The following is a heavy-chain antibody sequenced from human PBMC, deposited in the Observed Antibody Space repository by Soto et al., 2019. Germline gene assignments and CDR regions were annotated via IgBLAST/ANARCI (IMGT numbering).Heavy chain of an antibody. V-gene: IGHV1-69*13. Sequence: GASVKVSCKASGGTFSSYAISWVRQAPGQGLEWMGGIIPIFGTANYAQKFQGRVTITADESTSTAYMELSSLRSEDTAVYYCARVPYDFWSGYPFDYWGQGTLVTVSS. CDR3: ARVPYDFWSGYPFDY. CDR1: GGTFSSYA. D-gene: IGHD3-3*01. J-gene: IGHJ4*02. CDR2: IIPIFGTA.